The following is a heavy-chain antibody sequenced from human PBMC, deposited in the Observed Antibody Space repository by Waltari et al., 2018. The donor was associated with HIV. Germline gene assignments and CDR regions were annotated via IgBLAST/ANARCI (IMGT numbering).Heavy chain of an antibody. J-gene: IGHJ5*02. CDR1: GGSMPSSSYS. CDR2: MSYSGST. D-gene: IGHD4-4*01. V-gene: IGHV4-39*01. Sequence: QLQLQESGQGLVKSSAPLSLTCTVSGGSMPSSSYSCGCIRQPPGKGLEWIGSMSYSGSTYQKSSLRSRLTISVDTSKNQFSLKLTSVTASDTAVYYCARSFSGYSNYFDPWGQGTLVTVSS. CDR3: ARSFSGYSNYFDP.